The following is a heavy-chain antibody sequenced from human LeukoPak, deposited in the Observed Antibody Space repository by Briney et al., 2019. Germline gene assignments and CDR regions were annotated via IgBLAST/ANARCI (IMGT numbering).Heavy chain of an antibody. J-gene: IGHJ6*03. D-gene: IGHD4-11*01. CDR1: GFTFSSYG. CDR2: ISYDGSNK. V-gene: IGHV3-30*18. Sequence: GGSLRLSCAASGFTFSSYGMHWVRQAPGKGLEWVAVISYDGSNKYYADSVKGRFTIPRDNSKNTLYLQMNSLRAEDTAVYYCAKLPLQYTYYYYYMDVWGKGTTVTVSS. CDR3: AKLPLQYTYYYYYMDV.